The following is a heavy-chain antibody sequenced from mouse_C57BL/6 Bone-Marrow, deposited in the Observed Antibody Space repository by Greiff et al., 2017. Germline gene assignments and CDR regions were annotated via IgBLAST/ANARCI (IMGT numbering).Heavy chain of an antibody. CDR3: AITTVVATRYYFDY. J-gene: IGHJ2*01. CDR1: GFTFSSYG. Sequence: EVQGVESGGDLVKPGGSLKLSCAASGFTFSSYGMSWVRQTPDKRLEWVATISSGGSYTYYPDSVKGRFTISRDNAKNTLYLQMSSLKSEDTAMYYCAITTVVATRYYFDYWGQGTTLTVSS. D-gene: IGHD1-1*01. V-gene: IGHV5-6*01. CDR2: ISSGGSYT.